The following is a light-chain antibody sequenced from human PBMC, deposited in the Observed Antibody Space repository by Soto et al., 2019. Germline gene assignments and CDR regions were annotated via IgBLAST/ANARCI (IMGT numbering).Light chain of an antibody. J-gene: IGKJ2*01. CDR2: KAS. V-gene: IGKV1-5*03. CDR3: QQYETYYT. Sequence: DIQMTQSPSTLSASVGDRVTITCRASQSITTWLAWYQQKPGKAPNLLIYKASNLDSGVPSRFSGSGSGTEFTLTISSLQRDDFATYYCQQYETYYTFGQGTKLEIK. CDR1: QSITTW.